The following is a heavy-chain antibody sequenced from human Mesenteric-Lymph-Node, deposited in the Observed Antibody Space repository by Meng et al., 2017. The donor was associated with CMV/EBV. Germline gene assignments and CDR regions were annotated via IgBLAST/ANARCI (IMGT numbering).Heavy chain of an antibody. J-gene: IGHJ5*02. CDR1: GYPFTTYH. CDR2: INTARGGT. CDR3: ARPPYSSSPTWFDP. V-gene: IGHV1-2*02. Sequence: ASVKVSCKASGYPFTTYHLHWVRQAPGHGLEWMGWINTARGGTKYAQKFQGRVTMTTDTSISTAYMELSRLRSDDTAVYYCARPPYSSSPTWFDPWGQGTLVTVPQ. D-gene: IGHD6-6*01.